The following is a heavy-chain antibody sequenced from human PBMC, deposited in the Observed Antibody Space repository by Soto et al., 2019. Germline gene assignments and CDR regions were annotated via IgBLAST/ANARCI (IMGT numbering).Heavy chain of an antibody. D-gene: IGHD3-22*01. Sequence: PGWSLRLACAASGFTFSSYGMHWVRQAPGKGLEWVAVISYDGSNKYYADSVKGRFTISRDNSKNTLYLQMNSLRAEDTAVYYCAQPNGQYYDSSGSLDYRGQGTLVTVS. CDR1: GFTFSSYG. V-gene: IGHV3-30*18. CDR3: AQPNGQYYDSSGSLDY. CDR2: ISYDGSNK. J-gene: IGHJ4*02.